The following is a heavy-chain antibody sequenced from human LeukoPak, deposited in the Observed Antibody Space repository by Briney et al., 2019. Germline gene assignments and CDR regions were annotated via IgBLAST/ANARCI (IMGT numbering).Heavy chain of an antibody. CDR1: GFTFSSYW. Sequence: GSLRLSCAASGFTFSSYWMSWVRQAPGKGLEWVANIKQDGSEKYYVDSVKGRFTISRDSAKNSLYLQMNSLRAEDTAVYYCAREKELYYDILTGYSPPNYFDYWGQGTLVTVSS. CDR2: IKQDGSEK. V-gene: IGHV3-7*01. D-gene: IGHD3-9*01. J-gene: IGHJ4*02. CDR3: AREKELYYDILTGYSPPNYFDY.